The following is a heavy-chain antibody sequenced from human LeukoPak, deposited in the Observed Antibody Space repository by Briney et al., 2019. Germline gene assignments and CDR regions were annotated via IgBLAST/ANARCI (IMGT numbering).Heavy chain of an antibody. CDR3: ARRLTQYDCFDP. D-gene: IGHD2-2*01. Sequence: SQTLSLTCAISGDSVSSNSVTWNWIRQSPSRGLEWLGRTYYRSTWYNDYAVSVRGRITVNPDTSKNQFSLHLNSVTPEDTAVYYCARRLTQYDCFDPWGQGILVTVAS. CDR1: GDSVSSNSVT. V-gene: IGHV6-1*01. J-gene: IGHJ5*02. CDR2: TYYRSTWYN.